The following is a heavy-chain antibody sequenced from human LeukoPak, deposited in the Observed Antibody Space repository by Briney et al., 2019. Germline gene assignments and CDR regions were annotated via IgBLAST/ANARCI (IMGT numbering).Heavy chain of an antibody. D-gene: IGHD4-17*01. Sequence: ASVKVSCKASGGTFSSYAISWVRQAPGQGLEWMGRIIPILGIANYARKFQGRVTITADKSTSTAYMELSSLRFEDTAVYYCARDGGNDYGDYERGRIDYWGQGTLVTVSS. J-gene: IGHJ4*02. V-gene: IGHV1-69*04. CDR2: IIPILGIA. CDR1: GGTFSSYA. CDR3: ARDGGNDYGDYERGRIDY.